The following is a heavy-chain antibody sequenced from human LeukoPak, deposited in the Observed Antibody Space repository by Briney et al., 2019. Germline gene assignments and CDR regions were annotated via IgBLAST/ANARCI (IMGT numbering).Heavy chain of an antibody. Sequence: ASVKVSCKASGYTFTGYYLHWVRQAPGQGLEWMGWITPNSGGTNYAQRFQGRVTMTRDTSISTAYMELSRLRSDDTAVYYCARDRKMRLYIVGATTPDYWGQGTLVTVSS. CDR2: ITPNSGGT. CDR1: GYTFTGYY. V-gene: IGHV1-2*02. CDR3: ARDRKMRLYIVGATTPDY. D-gene: IGHD1-26*01. J-gene: IGHJ4*02.